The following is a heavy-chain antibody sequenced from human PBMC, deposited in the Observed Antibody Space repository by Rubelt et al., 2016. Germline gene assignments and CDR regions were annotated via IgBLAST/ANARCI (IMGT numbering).Heavy chain of an antibody. CDR1: GGSISSSGYY. Sequence: QVQLQESGPGLVKPSETLSLICSVSGGSISSSGYYWGWIRQPPGKGLEWIGYIYHSGSTNSNPSLKSRVTISVDTSKNQCPRKRSAVPAADTAVYYCARQGGSSGWYPCDYWGQGTLVTVSS. CDR2: IYHSGST. J-gene: IGHJ4*02. CDR3: ARQGGSSGWYPCDY. D-gene: IGHD6-19*01. V-gene: IGHV4-61*05.